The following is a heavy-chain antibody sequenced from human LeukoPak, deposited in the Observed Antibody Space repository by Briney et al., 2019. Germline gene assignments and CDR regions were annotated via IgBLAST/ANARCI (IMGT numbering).Heavy chain of an antibody. CDR2: MNPNSGNT. V-gene: IGHV1-8*01. J-gene: IGHJ3*01. D-gene: IGHD6-13*01. CDR3: ARDARGAAVADDAFDV. CDR1: GFTFTSHD. Sequence: ASVKVSCKASGFTFTSHDYNWVRQATGQGLEWMGWMNPNSGNTGYAQKFQGRVTMTRDTSITTVYMELSSLTSDDTAVYYCARDARGAAVADDAFDVWGQGTVVTVSS.